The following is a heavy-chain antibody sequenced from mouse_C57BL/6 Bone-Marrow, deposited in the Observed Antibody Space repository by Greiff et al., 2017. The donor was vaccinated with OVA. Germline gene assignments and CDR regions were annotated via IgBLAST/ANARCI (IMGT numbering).Heavy chain of an antibody. Sequence: VQLQQSGPELVKPGASVKISCKASGYAFSSSWMNWVKQRPGKGLEWIGLIYPGDGDTNYNGKFKGKATLTADKSSSTAYMQLSSLTSEDSAVYFCASPITTVVVDVWGTGTTVTVSS. D-gene: IGHD1-1*01. J-gene: IGHJ1*03. CDR3: ASPITTVVVDV. CDR2: IYPGDGDT. CDR1: GYAFSSSW. V-gene: IGHV1-82*01.